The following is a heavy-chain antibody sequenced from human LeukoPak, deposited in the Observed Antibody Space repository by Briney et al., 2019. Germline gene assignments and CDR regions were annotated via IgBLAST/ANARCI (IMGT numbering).Heavy chain of an antibody. J-gene: IGHJ4*02. V-gene: IGHV3-33*01. D-gene: IGHD4-11*01. CDR3: AILQGTFDY. CDR2: IHYDGSHK. Sequence: PGKSLRLSCAASGLTFSTYGFHWVRQAPGRGLEWVAVIHYDGSHKYYADSVKGRFTTSRDNSKNSVYLQMSSLRAEDTAIYYCAILQGTFDYWGQRTRVAVSS. CDR1: GLTFSTYG.